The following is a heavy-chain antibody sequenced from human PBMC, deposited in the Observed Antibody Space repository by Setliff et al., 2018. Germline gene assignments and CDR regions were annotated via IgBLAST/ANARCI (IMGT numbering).Heavy chain of an antibody. D-gene: IGHD3-10*01. Sequence: GGSLRHSCAASGFTFSNAWMSWVRQAPGKGLEWVGQIKRKTDGETTDYAAPVKGRFIISRDDSKRTLYLQMNSLKNEDTALYYCMSTPSGTYSTYYYYYNMDVWGKGTQVTVS. CDR2: IKRKTDGETT. J-gene: IGHJ6*03. CDR1: GFTFSNAW. CDR3: MSTPSGTYSTYYYYYNMDV. V-gene: IGHV3-15*01.